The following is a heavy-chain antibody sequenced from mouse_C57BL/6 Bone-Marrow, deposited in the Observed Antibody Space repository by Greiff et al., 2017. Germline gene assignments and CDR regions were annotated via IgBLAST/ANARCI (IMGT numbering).Heavy chain of an antibody. CDR1: GYTFTSYW. CDR2: IHPNSGST. J-gene: IGHJ2*01. V-gene: IGHV1-64*01. D-gene: IGHD4-1*02. Sequence: QVQLQQPGAELVKPGASVKLSCKASGYTFTSYWMHWVKQRPGQGLEWIGMIHPNSGSTNYNEKFKSKATLTVDKSSSTAYMQLSSLTSEDSAVYYCARPNWDVDYLDYWGQGTTLTVSS. CDR3: ARPNWDVDYLDY.